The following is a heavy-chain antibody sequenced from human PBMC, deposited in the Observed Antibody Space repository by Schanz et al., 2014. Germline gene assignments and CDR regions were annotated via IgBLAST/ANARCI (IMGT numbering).Heavy chain of an antibody. Sequence: EVQLLESGGGLVQPGGSLRLSCAASGFTFSSYAMSWVRQPPGEGLVSVSRISGDGTTTSYADSVKGRFTISRDNSKSTLYLQMNSLRADATAVYYCARPPPLVRGIAGWFGPWGQGSLVTVSS. D-gene: IGHD3-10*01. CDR2: ISGDGTTT. CDR1: GFTFSSYA. V-gene: IGHV3-23*03. J-gene: IGHJ5*02. CDR3: ARPPPLVRGIAGWFGP.